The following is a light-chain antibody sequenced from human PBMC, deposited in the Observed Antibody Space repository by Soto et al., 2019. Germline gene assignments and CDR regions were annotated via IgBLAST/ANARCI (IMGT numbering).Light chain of an antibody. CDR2: EVT. J-gene: IGLJ6*01. CDR1: RSDVGVYNY. Sequence: QSALTQPPSASGSPGQSVTVSCTGTRSDVGVYNYVSWYRQHPGEAPKLLISEVTKRPSGVPDRFSGSKSGNTASLTISGLQAEDEADYYCSSYTSSSALVFGIGTKLTVL. CDR3: SSYTSSSALV. V-gene: IGLV2-8*01.